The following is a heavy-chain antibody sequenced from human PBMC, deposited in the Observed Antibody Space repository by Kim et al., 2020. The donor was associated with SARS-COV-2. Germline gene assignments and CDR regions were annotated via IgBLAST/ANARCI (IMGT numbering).Heavy chain of an antibody. J-gene: IGHJ6*02. V-gene: IGHV1-46*01. Sequence: QKCQGKVTMTRDTATSTAYMELSSLRAEDTAVYYCARERGYYYYYGMDVWGQGTTVTVSS. CDR3: ARERGYYYYYGMDV.